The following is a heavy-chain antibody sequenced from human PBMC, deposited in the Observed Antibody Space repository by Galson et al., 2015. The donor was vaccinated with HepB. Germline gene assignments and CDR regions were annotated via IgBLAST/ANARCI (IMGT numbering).Heavy chain of an antibody. D-gene: IGHD5-18*01. CDR2: ISYDGSNK. Sequence: SLRLSCAASGFTFSSYAMHWVRQAPGKGLEWVAVISYDGSNKYYADSVKGRFTISRDNSKNTLYLQMNSLRAEDTAVYYCARPQDTAILSEYYYYGMDVWGQGTTVTVSS. CDR1: GFTFSSYA. CDR3: ARPQDTAILSEYYYYGMDV. V-gene: IGHV3-30*04. J-gene: IGHJ6*02.